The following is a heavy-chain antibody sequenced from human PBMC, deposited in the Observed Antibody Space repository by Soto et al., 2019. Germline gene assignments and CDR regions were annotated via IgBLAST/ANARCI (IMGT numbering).Heavy chain of an antibody. D-gene: IGHD4-17*01. J-gene: IGHJ6*02. CDR1: GFTFSSYG. Sequence: GGSRRLSCXASGFTFSSYGMHWVRQAPGKGLEWVAVISYDGSNKYYADSVKGRFTISRDNSKNTLYLQMNSLRAEDTAVYYCAKDSDYGDFTTAYYYYGMDVWGQGTTVTVSS. V-gene: IGHV3-30*18. CDR2: ISYDGSNK. CDR3: AKDSDYGDFTTAYYYYGMDV.